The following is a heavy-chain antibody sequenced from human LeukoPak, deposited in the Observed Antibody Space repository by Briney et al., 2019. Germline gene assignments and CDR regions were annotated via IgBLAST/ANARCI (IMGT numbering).Heavy chain of an antibody. J-gene: IGHJ6*02. CDR3: ARDGIAVAGTDNYGMDV. Sequence: ASVKVSFKASGYTFTGYYMHWVRQAPGQGLEWMGWISAYNGNTNYAQKLQGRVTMTTDTSTSTAYMELRSLRSDDTAVYYCARDGIAVAGTDNYGMDVWGQGTTVTVSS. D-gene: IGHD6-19*01. CDR1: GYTFTGYY. CDR2: ISAYNGNT. V-gene: IGHV1-18*04.